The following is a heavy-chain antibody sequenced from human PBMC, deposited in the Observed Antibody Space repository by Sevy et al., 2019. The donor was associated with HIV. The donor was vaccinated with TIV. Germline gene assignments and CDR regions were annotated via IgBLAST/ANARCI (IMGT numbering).Heavy chain of an antibody. CDR2: ISGTGNTI. J-gene: IGHJ4*02. CDR1: GFTFSSHS. D-gene: IGHD3-22*01. Sequence: GGSLRLSCAASGFTFSSHSMNWVRQTPGKGLEWISYISGTGNTIYYAYSVKGRFTMSRDNAKNSLYLQLKSLRDEDTAIYYCARVPPYYDSNVSDFWGQGSLVTVSS. V-gene: IGHV3-48*02. CDR3: ARVPPYYDSNVSDF.